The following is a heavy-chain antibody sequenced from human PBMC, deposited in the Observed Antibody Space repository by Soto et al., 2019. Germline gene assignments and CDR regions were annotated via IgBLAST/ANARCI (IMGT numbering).Heavy chain of an antibody. Sequence: EVQLVESGGGLVQPGGSLRLSCAASGFNFSTYWMTWVRQAPGKGLEWVANIKEDGSEKYYVDSVKGRFAISRDNAKHSVYLQMNSLRAEDTAVYYCARDFSLDYWGQGTLVSVSS. J-gene: IGHJ4*02. CDR3: ARDFSLDY. V-gene: IGHV3-7*03. CDR1: GFNFSTYW. CDR2: IKEDGSEK.